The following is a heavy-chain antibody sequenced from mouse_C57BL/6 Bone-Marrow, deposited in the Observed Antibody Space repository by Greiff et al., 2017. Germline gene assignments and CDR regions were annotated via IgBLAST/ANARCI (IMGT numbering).Heavy chain of an antibody. V-gene: IGHV1-47*01. Sequence: VQLVESGAELVKPGASVKMSCKASGYTFTTYPIEWMKQNHGNSLEWIGNFHPYNDDTKYNEKFKGKATLTVEKSSNTVYLELSRLTSDDSAVYYCARSSTFFYYFDYWGQGTTLTVSA. J-gene: IGHJ2*01. CDR2: FHPYNDDT. CDR1: GYTFTTYP. CDR3: ARSSTFFYYFDY. D-gene: IGHD5-1*01.